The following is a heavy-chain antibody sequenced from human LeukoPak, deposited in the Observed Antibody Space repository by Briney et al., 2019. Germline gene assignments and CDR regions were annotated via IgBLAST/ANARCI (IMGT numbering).Heavy chain of an antibody. CDR1: GGSIISYY. V-gene: IGHV4-4*07. D-gene: IGHD3-22*01. J-gene: IGHJ6*03. CDR3: ARLKFYDSTGYTPGYYMDV. CDR2: IYTSGST. Sequence: SETLSLTCTVSGGSIISYYWSWVRQSAGKGLEWIGRIYTSGSTEYNTSLKSRVAMSVDMSKKQFSLKLTSVTAADTADYYCARLKFYDSTGYTPGYYMDVWGKGTTVTVSS.